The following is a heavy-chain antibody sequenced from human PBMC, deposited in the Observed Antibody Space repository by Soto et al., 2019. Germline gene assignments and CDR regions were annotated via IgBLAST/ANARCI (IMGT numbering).Heavy chain of an antibody. Sequence: QVQLVESGGGVVQPGRSLRLSCAASGFTFSSYAMHWVRQAPGKGLEWVAVISYDGSNKYYADSVKGRFTISRDNSKNTLYLQMNSLRAEDTAEYYCASVNPSRPDPSAWDYWGQGTLVTVSS. V-gene: IGHV3-30-3*01. D-gene: IGHD6-6*01. J-gene: IGHJ4*02. CDR1: GFTFSSYA. CDR2: ISYDGSNK. CDR3: ASVNPSRPDPSAWDY.